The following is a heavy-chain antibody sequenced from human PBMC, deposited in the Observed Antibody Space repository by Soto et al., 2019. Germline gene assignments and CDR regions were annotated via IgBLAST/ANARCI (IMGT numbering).Heavy chain of an antibody. V-gene: IGHV5-51*01. CDR2: FYPGDSDT. J-gene: IGHJ4*02. Sequence: GESLKISCQCSGYYFPIYWIGWVRQMPGKGLEWMGIFYPGDSDTRYSPSFQGQVTISAGRSISTDYLQCSSLKPSDTAMYYCARQGNVADGFDYCGQGTLVTVSS. D-gene: IGHD3-16*01. CDR1: GYYFPIYW. CDR3: ARQGNVADGFDY.